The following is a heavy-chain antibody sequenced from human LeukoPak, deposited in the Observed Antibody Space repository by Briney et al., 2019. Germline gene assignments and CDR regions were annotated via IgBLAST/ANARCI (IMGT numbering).Heavy chain of an antibody. CDR2: INHSGST. CDR3: ARVPIPYYDILTGRLRNAFDI. Sequence: SETLSLTCAVYGGSFSGYYWSWIRQPPGKGLEWIGEINHSGSTNYNPSLKSRVTISVDTSKNQFSLKLSSVTAADTAVYYCARVPIPYYDILTGRLRNAFDIWGQGTMVTVSS. D-gene: IGHD3-9*01. CDR1: GGSFSGYY. V-gene: IGHV4-34*01. J-gene: IGHJ3*02.